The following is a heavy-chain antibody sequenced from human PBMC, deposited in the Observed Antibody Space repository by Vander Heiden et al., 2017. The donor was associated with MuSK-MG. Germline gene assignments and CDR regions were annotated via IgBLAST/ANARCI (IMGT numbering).Heavy chain of an antibody. J-gene: IGHJ1*01. CDR3: ARVTYESSGYEYFQN. Sequence: EVQLVESGGGLVQPGGSLSLSGAASGFPFSSYWMSWVRQAPGKGLEWVANIKQDGSEEYYVDSVKGRFTISRDNAKNSLYLQMNSLRAEDTAVYYCARVTYESSGYEYFQNWGQGTLVTVSS. CDR1: GFPFSSYW. CDR2: IKQDGSEE. D-gene: IGHD3-22*01. V-gene: IGHV3-7*01.